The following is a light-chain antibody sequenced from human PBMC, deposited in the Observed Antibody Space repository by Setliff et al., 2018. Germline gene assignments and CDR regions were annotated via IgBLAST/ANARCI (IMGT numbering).Light chain of an antibody. V-gene: IGLV1-44*01. CDR3: AAWDDSLNGPV. CDR2: RNN. CDR1: SSNIGSNT. Sequence: QSVLTRPPSASGTPGQRVTISCSGSSSNIGSNTVNWYQQLPGTAPKLLIYRNNQRPSGVPDRFSGSKSGTSASLAISGLQSEDEADYYCAAWDDSLNGPVFGGGTK. J-gene: IGLJ2*01.